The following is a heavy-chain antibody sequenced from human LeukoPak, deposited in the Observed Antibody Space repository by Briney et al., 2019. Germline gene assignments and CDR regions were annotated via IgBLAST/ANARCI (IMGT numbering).Heavy chain of an antibody. Sequence: PGGSLRLSCAASGFTFSSYWMSWVRQAPGKGREWVTNIKQDGSEKYYVDSVKGRFTISRDNAKNSLYLQMNSLRAEDTAVYYCARGPYYDFWSGPDFDYWGQGTLVTVSS. D-gene: IGHD3-3*01. CDR3: ARGPYYDFWSGPDFDY. V-gene: IGHV3-7*05. J-gene: IGHJ4*02. CDR2: IKQDGSEK. CDR1: GFTFSSYW.